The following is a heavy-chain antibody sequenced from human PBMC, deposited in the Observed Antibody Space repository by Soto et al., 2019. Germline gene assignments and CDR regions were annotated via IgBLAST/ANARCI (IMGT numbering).Heavy chain of an antibody. CDR2: ISGSGDNT. J-gene: IGHJ4*02. Sequence: EVQLLESGGGLVQPGGSLRLSCAASGFTFSTFAMTWVRQAPGKGLEWVSAISGSGDNTYYADSVKGRFTMSRDNSKRTLYLQMNSLRGDDTAVYHCAKGRGVLFYFDQWGQGTLVTVSS. CDR3: AKGRGVLFYFDQ. CDR1: GFTFSTFA. V-gene: IGHV3-23*01. D-gene: IGHD2-21*01.